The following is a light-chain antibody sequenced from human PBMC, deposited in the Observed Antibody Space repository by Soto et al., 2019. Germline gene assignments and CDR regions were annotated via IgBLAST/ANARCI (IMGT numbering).Light chain of an antibody. Sequence: EIEMTQSPATLTVSPGERATLSCRASQNVNGHVAWYQQKVGQAPRLLIYGTSTRATGIPARFSGSGSGTEFTLTISGLQSEDFAVYYCQQYERWPPITFGQGTRLEIE. CDR1: QNVNGH. V-gene: IGKV3-15*01. CDR3: QQYERWPPIT. CDR2: GTS. J-gene: IGKJ5*01.